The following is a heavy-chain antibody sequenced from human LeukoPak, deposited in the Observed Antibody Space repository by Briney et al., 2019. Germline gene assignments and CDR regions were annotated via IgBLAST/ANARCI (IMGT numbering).Heavy chain of an antibody. CDR2: INHSGST. CDR1: GGSISSYY. J-gene: IGHJ5*02. V-gene: IGHV4-34*01. CDR3: ARHSYSYGSRSWFDP. D-gene: IGHD5-18*01. Sequence: PSETLSLTCTVSGGSISSYYWSWIRQPPGKGLEWIGEINHSGSTNYNPSLKSRVTISVDTSKNQFSLKLSSVTAADTAVYYCARHSYSYGSRSWFDPWGQGTLVTVSS.